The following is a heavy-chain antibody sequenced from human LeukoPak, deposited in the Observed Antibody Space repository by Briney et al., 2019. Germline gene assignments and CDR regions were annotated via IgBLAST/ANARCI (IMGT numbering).Heavy chain of an antibody. CDR3: AKDRERFLRSPTFDY. CDR1: GFTFSSYW. Sequence: PGGSLRLSCAASGFTFSSYWMSWVRQAPGKGLEWVAFIRYDGSNKYYADSVKGRFTISRDNSKNTLYLQMNSLRAEDTAVYYCAKDRERFLRSPTFDYWGQGTLVTASS. V-gene: IGHV3-30*02. J-gene: IGHJ4*02. CDR2: IRYDGSNK. D-gene: IGHD3-3*01.